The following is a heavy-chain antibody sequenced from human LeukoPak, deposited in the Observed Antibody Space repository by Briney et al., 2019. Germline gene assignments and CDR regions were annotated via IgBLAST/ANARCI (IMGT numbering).Heavy chain of an antibody. J-gene: IGHJ4*02. CDR2: ISYDGSNK. D-gene: IGHD2-15*01. CDR1: GFTFSSYA. CDR3: ARDLGGYCSGGSCYSLDY. V-gene: IGHV3-30-3*01. Sequence: GGSLRLSCAASGFTFSSYAMHWVRQAPGKGLEWVAVISYDGSNKYYADSVKGRFTISRDNSKNTLYLQMNSLRAEDTAVYYCARDLGGYCSGGSCYSLDYWGQGTLVTVSS.